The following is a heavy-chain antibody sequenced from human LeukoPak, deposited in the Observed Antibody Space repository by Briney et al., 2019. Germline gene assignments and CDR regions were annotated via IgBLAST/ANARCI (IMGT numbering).Heavy chain of an antibody. J-gene: IGHJ5*02. D-gene: IGHD1-26*01. CDR1: GGSISSYY. Sequence: SETLSLTCTVSGGSISSYYGSWIRQPPGKGLEWIGYIYYSGSTNYNPSLKSRVTISVDTSKNQFSLKLSSVTAADTAVYYCARVGAEWEPNWFDPWGQGTLVTVSS. CDR3: ARVGAEWEPNWFDP. CDR2: IYYSGST. V-gene: IGHV4-59*01.